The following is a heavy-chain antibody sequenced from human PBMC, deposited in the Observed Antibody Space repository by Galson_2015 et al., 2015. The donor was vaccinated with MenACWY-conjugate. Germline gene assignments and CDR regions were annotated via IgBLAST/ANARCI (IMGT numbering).Heavy chain of an antibody. D-gene: IGHD2-15*01. V-gene: IGHV3-49*03. J-gene: IGHJ4*02. CDR3: TRDPPPLRRGREEY. CDR2: IRSKAYGGTT. CDR1: GFTFGDYA. Sequence: SLRLSCAASGFTFGDYAMSWFRQAPGKGLEWVGFIRSKAYGGTTEYAASVKGRFTISRDDSKSIAYLQMNSLKTEDTAVYYCTRDPPPLRRGREEYWGQGTLVTVSS.